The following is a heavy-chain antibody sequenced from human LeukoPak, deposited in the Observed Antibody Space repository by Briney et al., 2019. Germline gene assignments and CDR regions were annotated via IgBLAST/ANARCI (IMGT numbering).Heavy chain of an antibody. V-gene: IGHV3-7*01. CDR3: ARDLDRVDGDLFDY. CDR1: GFTFSFYA. D-gene: IGHD4-17*01. CDR2: IKQDGSEK. J-gene: IGHJ4*02. Sequence: GGSLRLSCAASGFTFSFYAMGWARQAPGKGLEWVANIKQDGSEKYYVDSVKGRFTISRDNAKNSLYLQMNSLRAEDTAVYYCARDLDRVDGDLFDYWGQGTLVTVSS.